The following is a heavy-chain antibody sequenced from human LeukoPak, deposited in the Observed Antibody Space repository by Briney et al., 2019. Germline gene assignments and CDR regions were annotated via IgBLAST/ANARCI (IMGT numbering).Heavy chain of an antibody. J-gene: IGHJ4*02. V-gene: IGHV3-21*01. D-gene: IGHD6-19*01. CDR2: ISSSSTYI. Sequence: KPGGSLRLSCAASGFTFSIYSMNWVRQAPGKGLEWVSSISSSSTYIYYADSVKGRFTISRDNAKNSLYLQMNSLRAEDTAVYYCARDLAVAGKYWGQGTLVTVSS. CDR1: GFTFSIYS. CDR3: ARDLAVAGKY.